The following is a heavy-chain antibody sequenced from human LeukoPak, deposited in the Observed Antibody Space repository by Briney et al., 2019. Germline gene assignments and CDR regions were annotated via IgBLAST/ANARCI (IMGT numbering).Heavy chain of an antibody. D-gene: IGHD3-22*01. CDR2: FDPEDGET. V-gene: IGHV1-24*01. CDR3: ATDGDYASTLDY. Sequence: ASVTVSCKVSGYTLTELSMHWVRQAPGKGLEWMGGFDPEDGETIYAQKFQGRVTMTEDTSTDTAYMDLSSLRSEDTAVYYCATDGDYASTLDYWGQGTLVTVSS. J-gene: IGHJ4*02. CDR1: GYTLTELS.